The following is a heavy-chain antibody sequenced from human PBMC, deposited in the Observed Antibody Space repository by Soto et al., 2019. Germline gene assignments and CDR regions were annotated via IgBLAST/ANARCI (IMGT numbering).Heavy chain of an antibody. J-gene: IGHJ4*02. CDR2: MNLDTGGT. V-gene: IGHV1-2*06. CDR1: GYRFTTFY. Sequence: QVQLVQSGAEVKKPGASVRVSCKASGYRFTTFYIHWVRQAPGQGLEWRGRMNLDTGGTTYAQKFQGRVTMTRDTSISTAYMEVTNLKSDDTAIYYCARDGNFAFRGYSFGFDFWGQGTLVTVSS. D-gene: IGHD5-18*01. CDR3: ARDGNFAFRGYSFGFDF.